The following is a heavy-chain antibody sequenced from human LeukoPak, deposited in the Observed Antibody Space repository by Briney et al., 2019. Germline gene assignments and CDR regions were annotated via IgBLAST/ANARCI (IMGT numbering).Heavy chain of an antibody. Sequence: GGSLRLSCAASGFTVSSNYMSWVRQAPGKGLEWVSIIYGTDSTYYADSVKGRFTISRDNSKNTLYLQMNSLRAEATAVYYCARSGFGVLYYYGMDIWGQGTTVTVSS. D-gene: IGHD3-10*01. CDR2: IYGTDST. V-gene: IGHV3-66*01. J-gene: IGHJ6*02. CDR1: GFTVSSNY. CDR3: ARSGFGVLYYYGMDI.